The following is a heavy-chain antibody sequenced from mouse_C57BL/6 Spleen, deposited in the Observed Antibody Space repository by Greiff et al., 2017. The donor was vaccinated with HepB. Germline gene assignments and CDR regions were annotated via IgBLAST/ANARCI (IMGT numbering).Heavy chain of an antibody. D-gene: IGHD4-1*01. J-gene: IGHJ2*01. Sequence: VQLQQPGAELVKPGASVKMSCKASGYTFTSYWITWVKQRPGQGLEWIGDIYPGSGSTNYNEKFKSKATLTVDKSSSTTYMQLSSLTSEDSAVYYCARGNWADFDYWGQGTTLTVSS. CDR2: IYPGSGST. CDR3: ARGNWADFDY. V-gene: IGHV1-55*01. CDR1: GYTFTSYW.